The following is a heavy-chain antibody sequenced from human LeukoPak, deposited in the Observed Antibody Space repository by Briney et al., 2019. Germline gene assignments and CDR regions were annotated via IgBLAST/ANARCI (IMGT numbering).Heavy chain of an antibody. D-gene: IGHD2-2*01. V-gene: IGHV4-38-2*02. CDR2: IYHSGST. J-gene: IGHJ4*02. Sequence: SETLSLTCTVSGYSIISGYYCCWIRQPPGKVLEWVGSIYHSGSTYYNPSLKSRVTIIVDTSKNQSSLNLSSVTAEYTAVYYCARARVPAAIDYWGQGTLVTVSS. CDR3: ARARVPAAIDY. CDR1: GYSIISGYY.